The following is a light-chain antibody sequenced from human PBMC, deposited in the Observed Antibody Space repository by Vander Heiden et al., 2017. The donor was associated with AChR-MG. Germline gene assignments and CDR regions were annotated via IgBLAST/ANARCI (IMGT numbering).Light chain of an antibody. J-gene: IGLJ2*01. CDR2: RDT. V-gene: IGLV3-9*01. CDR1: NIGDKS. CDR3: QVWDSSAESVL. Sequence: SYDLTQPLSVSVALGQTARITCGGNNIGDKSVNWHQQKPGQAPVLVIYRDTNRPSGIPERFSGSNSGNTATLTISRAQAGDEADYYCQVWDSSAESVLFGGGTKLTVL.